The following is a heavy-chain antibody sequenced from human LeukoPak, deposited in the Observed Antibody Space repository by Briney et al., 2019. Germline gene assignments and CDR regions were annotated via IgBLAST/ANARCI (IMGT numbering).Heavy chain of an antibody. J-gene: IGHJ1*01. CDR2: IIPIFGTA. D-gene: IGHD3-10*01. CDR3: ARGLWFGERYFQH. V-gene: IGHV1-69*01. CDR1: GGTFSSYA. Sequence: SVKVSCKASGGTFSSYAISWVRQAPGQGLEWMGGIIPIFGTANYAQKFQGRVTITADESTSTAYMELSSLRSEDTAVYYCARGLWFGERYFQHWGQGTLVTVSS.